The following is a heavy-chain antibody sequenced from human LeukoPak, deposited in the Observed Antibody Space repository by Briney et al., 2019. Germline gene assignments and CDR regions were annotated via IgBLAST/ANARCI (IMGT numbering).Heavy chain of an antibody. D-gene: IGHD3-16*01. Sequence: PSQTLSLTCTVSGGSISSGSYYWSWIRQPAGKGLEWIGRIYTSGSTNYNPSLKGRVTISVDTSKNQFSLKLSSVTAADTAVYYCARRLGLGLAPRGAFDIWGQGTMVAVSS. CDR3: ARRLGLGLAPRGAFDI. CDR2: IYTSGST. J-gene: IGHJ3*02. CDR1: GGSISSGSYY. V-gene: IGHV4-61*02.